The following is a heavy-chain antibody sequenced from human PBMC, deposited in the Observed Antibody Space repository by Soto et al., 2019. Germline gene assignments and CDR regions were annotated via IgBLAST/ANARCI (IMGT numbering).Heavy chain of an antibody. V-gene: IGHV1-8*01. Sequence: QVQLVQSGAEVKKPGASVKVSCKASGYSFTRYDINWGRQATGQGLEWMGWMNPNSGNTGYAQKFQGRVPMTRNTAISTAYMALSSLRSEDTAVYYCAREVVGRLDPWGQGTLVTVSS. D-gene: IGHD3-10*01. CDR3: AREVVGRLDP. CDR2: MNPNSGNT. J-gene: IGHJ5*02. CDR1: GYSFTRYD.